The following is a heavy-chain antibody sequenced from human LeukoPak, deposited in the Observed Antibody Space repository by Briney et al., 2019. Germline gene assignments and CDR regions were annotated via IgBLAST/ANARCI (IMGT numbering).Heavy chain of an antibody. J-gene: IGHJ4*02. D-gene: IGHD3-22*01. Sequence: GASVMVSCKASGYTFTGYYMLWVRQAPGRGLEWMGWIDPYSGGTHYAQECQGRVTRTRDTSITTDDMELSRLRSDDTVVYYCARVPYDSSGYLGEVWGQGTLVTVSS. CDR1: GYTFTGYY. V-gene: IGHV1-2*01. CDR2: IDPYSGGT. CDR3: ARVPYDSSGYLGEV.